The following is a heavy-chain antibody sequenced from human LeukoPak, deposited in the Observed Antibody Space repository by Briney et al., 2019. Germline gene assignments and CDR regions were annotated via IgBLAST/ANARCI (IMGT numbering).Heavy chain of an antibody. Sequence: GGSLRLSCAASGFTFSSYAMHWVRQAPGKGLEWVAVISYDGSNKYYADSVKGRFTISRDNSKNTLYLQMNSLRAEDTAVYYCASTLAARTPWFDPWGQGTLVTVSS. J-gene: IGHJ5*02. CDR2: ISYDGSNK. CDR1: GFTFSSYA. CDR3: ASTLAARTPWFDP. D-gene: IGHD6-6*01. V-gene: IGHV3-30-3*01.